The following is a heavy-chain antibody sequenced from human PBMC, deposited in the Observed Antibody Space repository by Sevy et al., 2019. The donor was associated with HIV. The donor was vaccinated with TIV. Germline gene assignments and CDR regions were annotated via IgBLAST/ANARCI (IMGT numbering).Heavy chain of an antibody. J-gene: IGHJ4*02. CDR3: ARHGGLVDRAFDF. D-gene: IGHD3-10*01. CDR1: GASISRSSYD. V-gene: IGHV4-39*01. Sequence: LSLTCTVSGASISRSSYDWGWIRQPPGKGLEWVGSIFYSGRTEYNPALNSRVTIYADTSKNQFSLTLSSVTVADTALYYCARHGGLVDRAFDFWGQGALVTVSS. CDR2: IFYSGRT.